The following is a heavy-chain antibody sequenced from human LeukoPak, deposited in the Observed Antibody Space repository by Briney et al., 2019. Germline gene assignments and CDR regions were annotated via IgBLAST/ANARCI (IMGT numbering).Heavy chain of an antibody. D-gene: IGHD3-22*01. CDR3: AKDSSYYYDSSGYLPDY. CDR2: ISWNSGSI. CDR1: GFTFDDYA. V-gene: IGHV3-9*01. J-gene: IGHJ4*02. Sequence: GGSLRLSCAASGFTFDDYAMHWVRQAPGKGLEWVSGISWNSGSIGYADSVKGRFTISRDNAKNSLYLQMDSLRAEDTALYYCAKDSSYYYDSSGYLPDYWGQGTLVTVSS.